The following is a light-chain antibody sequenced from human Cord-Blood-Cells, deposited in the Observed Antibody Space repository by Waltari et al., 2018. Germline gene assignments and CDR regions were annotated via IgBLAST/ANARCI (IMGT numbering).Light chain of an antibody. V-gene: IGKV1-33*01. CDR3: QQYDNLLT. Sequence: DIQMTQSLSSLSASVGDRVTITCQASQDISNYLNWYQQKPGKAPKLLIYDASNLETGVPSRFSGSGSGTDFTFTISSLQPEDIATYYCQQYDNLLTFGPGTKVDIK. CDR2: DAS. J-gene: IGKJ3*01. CDR1: QDISNY.